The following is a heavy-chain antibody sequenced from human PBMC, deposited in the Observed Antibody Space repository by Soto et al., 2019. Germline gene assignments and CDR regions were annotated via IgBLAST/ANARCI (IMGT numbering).Heavy chain of an antibody. D-gene: IGHD3-22*01. CDR1: GFSFSRYS. Sequence: PGGSLRLSCAASGFSFSRYSMNWVRQAPGKGLQWISYISSSSSTIYYIDSVKARFAISRDNAINSLYLQMNSLRDEESAINYCARGPYSYYYDGSAYQNLFDYWGQGALVTVSS. J-gene: IGHJ4*02. CDR2: ISSSSSTI. CDR3: ARGPYSYYYDGSAYQNLFDY. V-gene: IGHV3-48*02.